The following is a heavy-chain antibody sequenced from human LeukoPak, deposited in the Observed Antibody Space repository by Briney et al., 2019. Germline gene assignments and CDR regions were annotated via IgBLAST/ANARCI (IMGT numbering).Heavy chain of an antibody. CDR1: GGSFSGYY. CDR2: IKHSGSN. V-gene: IGHV4-34*01. J-gene: IGHJ5*02. Sequence: WETLSLTCAVCGGSFSGYYWLWIRQPPGKGLEWVGEIKHSGSNNYYPSLERRVTISVDTSKDQFSRKLSSVAAADTAVYYCARGGYYDSSGYQVFEPWGEGGLVTVSS. CDR3: ARGGYYDSSGYQVFEP. D-gene: IGHD3-22*01.